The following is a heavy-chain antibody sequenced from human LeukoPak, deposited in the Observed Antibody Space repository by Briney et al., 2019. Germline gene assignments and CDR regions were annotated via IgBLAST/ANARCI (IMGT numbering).Heavy chain of an antibody. Sequence: GGSLRLSCAASGFTFSSYSMNWVRQAPGKGLEWVSYISSSSSTIYYADSVKGRFTISRDNAKNSLYLQMNSLRDEDTAVYYCARDRPDILTGYYTDAFDIWGQGTMVTVSS. CDR3: ARDRPDILTGYYTDAFDI. J-gene: IGHJ3*02. CDR2: ISSSSSTI. D-gene: IGHD3-9*01. CDR1: GFTFSSYS. V-gene: IGHV3-48*02.